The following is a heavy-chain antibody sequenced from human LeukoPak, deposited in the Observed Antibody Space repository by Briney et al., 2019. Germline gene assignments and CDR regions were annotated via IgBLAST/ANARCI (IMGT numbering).Heavy chain of an antibody. CDR3: AKLGGQAIHNYYVAV. Sequence: PGGSLRLSCAASGFTFSSYAMSWVRQAPGKGLEWVSGIIDSGESTYYANFAKGRFTISRDNSNNTLYLQMNSLRAEDTAVYYCAKLGGQAIHNYYVAVCGKGTTVAVSS. CDR1: GFTFSSYA. J-gene: IGHJ6*03. CDR2: IIDSGEST. V-gene: IGHV3-23*01. D-gene: IGHD3-16*01.